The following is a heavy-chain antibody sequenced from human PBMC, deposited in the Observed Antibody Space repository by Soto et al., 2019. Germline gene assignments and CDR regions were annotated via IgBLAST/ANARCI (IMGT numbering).Heavy chain of an antibody. CDR3: AKQSSGWYSDY. V-gene: IGHV3-7*02. Sequence: GGSLRLSCVVSGFTLSGYWMSWVRQAPGKGLEWVANINGDGTETYYVDSVKGRFTISRDNAKNSLYLQMNSLRAEDTAVYYCAKQSSGWYSDYWGQGTLVTVSS. D-gene: IGHD6-19*01. J-gene: IGHJ4*02. CDR2: INGDGTET. CDR1: GFTLSGYW.